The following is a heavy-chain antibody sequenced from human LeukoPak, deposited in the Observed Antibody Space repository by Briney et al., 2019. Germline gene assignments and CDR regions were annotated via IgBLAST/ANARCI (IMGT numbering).Heavy chain of an antibody. D-gene: IGHD2-2*01. V-gene: IGHV3-30*18. CDR1: GLTFSSYG. CDR3: AKGGCSSTTCYLANP. Sequence: GGSLRLSCAASGLTFSSYGMHWVRQAPGKGLEWVAVISYDGTIRNYADSVKGRFTISRDNSKNTLYLQMNSLTAEDTALYYCAKGGCSSTTCYLANPWGQGTLVSVSS. J-gene: IGHJ5*02. CDR2: ISYDGTIR.